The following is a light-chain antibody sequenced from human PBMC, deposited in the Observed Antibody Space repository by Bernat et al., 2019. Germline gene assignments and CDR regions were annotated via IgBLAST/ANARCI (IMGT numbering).Light chain of an antibody. J-gene: IGLJ3*02. V-gene: IGLV2-8*01. CDR3: SSYAGSSNWV. Sequence: QSALTQPPSASGSPGQSVTNSCTGTSSDVGGYNYVSWYQQHPGKAPKLMIYEVTKRPSGVPDRFSGSKSGNTASLTVSGLQAEDEADYYCSSYAGSSNWVFGGGTKLTVL. CDR1: SSDVGGYNY. CDR2: EVT.